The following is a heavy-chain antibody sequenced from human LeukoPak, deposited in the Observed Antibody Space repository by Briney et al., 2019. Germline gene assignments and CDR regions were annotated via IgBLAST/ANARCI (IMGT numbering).Heavy chain of an antibody. Sequence: ASVKVSCKASGYTFTGYYMHWVRQAPGQGLAWMGWINPNSGGTNYAQKFQGRVTMTRDTSISTAYMELSRLRSDDTAVYYCARICRQQLVRGWFDPWGQGTLVTVSS. D-gene: IGHD6-13*01. CDR1: GYTFTGYY. V-gene: IGHV1-2*02. J-gene: IGHJ5*02. CDR3: ARICRQQLVRGWFDP. CDR2: INPNSGGT.